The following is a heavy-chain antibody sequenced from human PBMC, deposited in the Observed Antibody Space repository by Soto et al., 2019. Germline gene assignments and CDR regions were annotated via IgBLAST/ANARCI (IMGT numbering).Heavy chain of an antibody. Sequence: QVQLVQSGAEVKKPGSSVKVSCKASGGTFSSYTISWVRQAPGQGLEWMGRIIPILGIANYAQKFQGRVTITADKSTSTAYMELSSLRSEDTAVYYCATYSSSSRAVGWYFDLWGRGTLVTVSS. D-gene: IGHD6-6*01. CDR1: GGTFSSYT. CDR2: IIPILGIA. J-gene: IGHJ2*01. CDR3: ATYSSSSRAVGWYFDL. V-gene: IGHV1-69*02.